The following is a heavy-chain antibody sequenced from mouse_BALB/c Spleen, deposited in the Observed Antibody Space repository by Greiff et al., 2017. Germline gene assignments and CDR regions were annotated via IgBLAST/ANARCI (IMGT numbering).Heavy chain of an antibody. Sequence: QVQLKESGAELMKPGASVKISCKATGYTFSSYWIEWVKQRPGHGLEWIGEILPGSGSTNYNEKSKGKATFTADTSSNTAYMQLSSLTSEDSAVYYCARRYDGYYVAMDYWGQGTSVTVSS. CDR1: GYTFSSYW. J-gene: IGHJ4*01. CDR3: ARRYDGYYVAMDY. D-gene: IGHD2-3*01. V-gene: IGHV1-9*01. CDR2: ILPGSGST.